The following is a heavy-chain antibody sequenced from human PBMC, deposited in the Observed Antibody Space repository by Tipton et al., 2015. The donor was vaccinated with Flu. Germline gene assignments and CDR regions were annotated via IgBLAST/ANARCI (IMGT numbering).Heavy chain of an antibody. D-gene: IGHD2-21*02. Sequence: SVKGRFTISRDNFKNTVHLQVNSLKAEDTAVYFCASSPQIGFCGGDCYSGFDYWSQGTLVTVSS. CDR3: ASSPQIGFCGGDCYSGFDY. J-gene: IGHJ4*02. V-gene: IGHV3-30*01.